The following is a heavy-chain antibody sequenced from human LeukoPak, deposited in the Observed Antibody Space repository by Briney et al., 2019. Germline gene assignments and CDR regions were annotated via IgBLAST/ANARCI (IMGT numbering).Heavy chain of an antibody. J-gene: IGHJ4*02. D-gene: IGHD1-26*01. V-gene: IGHV3-21*01. CDR3: AKAFSGSLDY. Sequence: GGSLRLSCAASGFTFSSYSMNWVRQAPGKGLEWVSFISGTSSYIYYADSVKGRFTISRDSAKNSLYLQMNSLRAEDTAVYYCAKAFSGSLDYWGQGTLVTVSS. CDR1: GFTFSSYS. CDR2: ISGTSSYI.